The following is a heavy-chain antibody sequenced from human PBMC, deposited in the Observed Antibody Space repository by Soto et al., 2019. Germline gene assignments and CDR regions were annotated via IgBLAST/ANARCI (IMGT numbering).Heavy chain of an antibody. Sequence: QVQLVQSGPEVKKPGSSVKVSCKASGGTFSSYTLNWVRQAPGQGLEWMGRITPILGIATYAQKFQGRVTITADKSTTPAYMELRGLRSDDTAVYYCARSNPAFDYWGQGTLVTVSS. CDR3: ARSNPAFDY. CDR2: ITPILGIA. CDR1: GGTFSSYT. D-gene: IGHD7-27*01. J-gene: IGHJ4*02. V-gene: IGHV1-69*02.